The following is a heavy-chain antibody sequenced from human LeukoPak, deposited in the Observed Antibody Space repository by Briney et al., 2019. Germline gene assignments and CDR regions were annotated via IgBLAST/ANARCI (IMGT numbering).Heavy chain of an antibody. CDR2: ISWDGVNT. D-gene: IGHD6-13*01. V-gene: IGHV3-43D*03. J-gene: IGHJ4*02. Sequence: GGSLRLSCAASGFTFDDYGVHWVRQAPGKGLEWVSFISWDGVNTFYADSVKGRFTIFRDNSKNSLFLQMNTLRTEDTAAYFCTRGASVGVAAPGHWGQGTLVTVSS. CDR1: GFTFDDYG. CDR3: TRGASVGVAAPGH.